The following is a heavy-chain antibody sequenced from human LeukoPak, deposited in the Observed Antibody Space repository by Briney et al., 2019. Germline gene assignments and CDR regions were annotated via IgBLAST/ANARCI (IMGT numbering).Heavy chain of an antibody. D-gene: IGHD6-19*01. CDR2: IYYGGST. V-gene: IGHV4-39*01. J-gene: IGHJ4*02. CDR1: GGSISSSSYY. Sequence: SETLSLTCTVSGGSISSSSYYWGWIRQPPGKGLEWIGSIYYGGSTYYNPSLKSRVTISVDTSKNQFSLKLSSVTAADTAVYYCARLSSGWSPAFEYWGQGTLVTVSS. CDR3: ARLSSGWSPAFEY.